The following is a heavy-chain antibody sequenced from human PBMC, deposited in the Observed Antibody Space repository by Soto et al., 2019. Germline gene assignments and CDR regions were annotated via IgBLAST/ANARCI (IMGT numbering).Heavy chain of an antibody. V-gene: IGHV1-46*01. CDR3: ARGGHVVVVTAALDY. CDR2: VNPSGGHT. Sequence: QVQLMQSGAEVKKPGASVKVSCKASGDTFTDYYIHWVRQAPGQGLEWMGTVNPSGGHTTYAQHFLGRVTMTRDTSTSTLYMELTSLRSDDTAVDYCARGGHVVVVTAALDYWGQGTLVTVSS. J-gene: IGHJ4*02. CDR1: GDTFTDYY. D-gene: IGHD2-21*02.